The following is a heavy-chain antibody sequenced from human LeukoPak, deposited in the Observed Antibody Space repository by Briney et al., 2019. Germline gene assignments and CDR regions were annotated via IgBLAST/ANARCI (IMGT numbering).Heavy chain of an antibody. J-gene: IGHJ6*03. CDR2: ISSSSSYI. Sequence: GGSLRLSCAASGFTFSSYSMNWVRQAPGKGLEWVSSISSSSSYIYYADSVKGRFTISRDNAKNSLYLQMNSLRAKDTAVYYCARNIAAAGTVYYYYYYMDVWGKGTTVTVSS. CDR1: GFTFSSYS. D-gene: IGHD6-13*01. V-gene: IGHV3-21*01. CDR3: ARNIAAAGTVYYYYYYMDV.